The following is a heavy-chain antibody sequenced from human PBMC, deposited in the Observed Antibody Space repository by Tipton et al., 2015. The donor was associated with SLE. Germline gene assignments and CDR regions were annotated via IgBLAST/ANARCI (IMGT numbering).Heavy chain of an antibody. Sequence: LRLSCAVSGYSISSGYYWGWIRQPPGKGLEWIGSIYGSGSSYYNPSLRSRVTISVDTSKNQFSLNLTSVTAADTAVYYCARLRISGVLTGSYEYGMDVWGQGTAVTVSS. CDR1: GYSISSGYY. D-gene: IGHD3-3*01. CDR2: IYGSGSS. V-gene: IGHV4-38-2*01. CDR3: ARLRISGVLTGSYEYGMDV. J-gene: IGHJ6*02.